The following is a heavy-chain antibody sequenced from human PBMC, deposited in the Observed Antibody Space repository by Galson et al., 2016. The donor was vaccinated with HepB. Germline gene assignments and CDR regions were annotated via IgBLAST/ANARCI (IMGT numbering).Heavy chain of an antibody. J-gene: IGHJ3*02. D-gene: IGHD2-2*01. Sequence: SLRLSCAASGFTFSSYWMNWVRQAPGKGLVWVSRINNDGSNTTYADSVKGRFTISRDNAKNTLYLQMNSLRVEDTAVYYCARDSWDIVVVSPAMFTFDIWGQGTMVTVSS. CDR1: GFTFSSYW. V-gene: IGHV3-74*03. CDR2: INNDGSNT. CDR3: ARDSWDIVVVSPAMFTFDI.